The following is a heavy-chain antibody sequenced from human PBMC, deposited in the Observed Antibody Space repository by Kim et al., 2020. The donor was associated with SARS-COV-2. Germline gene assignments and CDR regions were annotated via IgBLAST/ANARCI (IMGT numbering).Heavy chain of an antibody. J-gene: IGHJ5*02. V-gene: IGHV5-10-1*01. Sequence: GESLKISCKGSGYSFTSYWISWVRQMPGKGLEWMGRIDPSDSYTNYSPSFQGHVTISADKSISTAYLQWSSLKASDTAMYYCARSVGYCSGGSCYRGIGGYNWFDPWGQGTLVTVSS. CDR1: GYSFTSYW. CDR3: ARSVGYCSGGSCYRGIGGYNWFDP. CDR2: IDPSDSYT. D-gene: IGHD2-15*01.